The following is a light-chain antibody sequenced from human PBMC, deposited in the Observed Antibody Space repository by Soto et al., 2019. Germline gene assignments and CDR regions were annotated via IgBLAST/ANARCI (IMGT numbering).Light chain of an antibody. CDR1: ESISSN. V-gene: IGKV3D-15*01. CDR3: QQYKNWPPLT. CDR2: GAS. Sequence: EVLMTQSPATLSVSPGERATLSCRASESISSNLAWYQQKVGQAPRLLIYGASIRATGIPARFSGSGSGTEFTLTISSLQSEDFAVYFCQQYKNWPPLTFGGGTKVEIK. J-gene: IGKJ4*01.